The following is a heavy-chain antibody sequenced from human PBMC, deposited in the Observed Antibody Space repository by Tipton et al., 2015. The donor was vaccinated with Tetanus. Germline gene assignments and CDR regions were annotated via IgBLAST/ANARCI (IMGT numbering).Heavy chain of an antibody. CDR2: IIPHFGTV. Sequence: QLVQSGPEVKKPGSSVKVSCEASGGTFGSYAVNWVRQAPGQGLEWMGGIIPHFGTVEYSQKFQGRVTITADISSSPVYMELTSLRSEDTAVYYCAGVTAQRTELYFEHWGQGTQVTVSS. D-gene: IGHD2-8*02. CDR1: GGTFGSYA. CDR3: AGVTAQRTELYFEH. V-gene: IGHV1-69*06. J-gene: IGHJ1*01.